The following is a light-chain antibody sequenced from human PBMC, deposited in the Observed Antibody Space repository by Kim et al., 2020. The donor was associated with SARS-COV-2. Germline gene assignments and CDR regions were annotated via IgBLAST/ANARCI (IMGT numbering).Light chain of an antibody. CDR1: QSISSSQ. Sequence: LSRSPGERATRSCRAGQSISSSQLAGYQQRPGQDPRLLIYGTSSRATGIPDRFSGSGSGTDFSLTITRLEPEDFAVYYCQQHGTTFGPGTKVDIK. CDR2: GTS. J-gene: IGKJ1*01. V-gene: IGKV3-20*01. CDR3: QQHGTT.